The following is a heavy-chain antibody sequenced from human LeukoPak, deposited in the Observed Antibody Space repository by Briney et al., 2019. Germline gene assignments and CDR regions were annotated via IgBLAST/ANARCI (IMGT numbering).Heavy chain of an antibody. V-gene: IGHV1-69*13. CDR1: GGTFSSYA. Sequence: SVKVSCKASGGTFSSYAISWVRQAPGQGLEWMGGIIPIFGTANYAQKFQGRVTITADESTSTAYMELSSLRSEDTAVYYCARAPPMGVVVPAAHAFDYWGQGALVTVSS. CDR3: ARAPPMGVVVPAAHAFDY. J-gene: IGHJ4*02. D-gene: IGHD2-2*01. CDR2: IIPIFGTA.